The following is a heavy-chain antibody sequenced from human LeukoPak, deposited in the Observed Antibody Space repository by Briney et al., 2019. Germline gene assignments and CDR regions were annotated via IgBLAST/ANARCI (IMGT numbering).Heavy chain of an antibody. CDR1: GGSISSYY. CDR2: IYTSGST. V-gene: IGHV4-4*07. D-gene: IGHD3-10*01. CDR3: AREREPPHYYGSGSYNWFDP. Sequence: SETLSLTCTVSGGSISSYYWSWIRQPAGKGLEWIGRIYTSGSTNYNPSLKSRVTMSVDTSKNQFSLKLSSVTAADTAVYYCAREREPPHYYGSGSYNWFDPWGQGTLVTVSS. J-gene: IGHJ5*02.